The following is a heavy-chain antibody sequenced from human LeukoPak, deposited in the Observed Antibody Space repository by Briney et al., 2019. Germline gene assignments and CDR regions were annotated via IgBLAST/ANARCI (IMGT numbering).Heavy chain of an antibody. CDR3: AREVQYQYCSGGSYYDDAFDI. CDR1: GGSISSYY. D-gene: IGHD2-15*01. Sequence: PSETLSLTCTVSGGSISSYYWSWIRQPPGKGLEWIGYIYYSGSTNYNPSLKSRVTISVDTSKNQFSLKLSSVTAADTAVYYCAREVQYQYCSGGSYYDDAFDIWGRGTMVTVSS. V-gene: IGHV4-59*01. CDR2: IYYSGST. J-gene: IGHJ3*02.